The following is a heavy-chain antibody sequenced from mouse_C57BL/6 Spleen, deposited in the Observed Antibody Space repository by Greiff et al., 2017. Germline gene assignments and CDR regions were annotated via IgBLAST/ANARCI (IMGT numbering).Heavy chain of an antibody. CDR1: GYAFTNYL. J-gene: IGHJ2*01. Sequence: VQLQQSGAELVRPGTSVKVSCKASGYAFTNYLIEWVKQRPGQGLEWIGVINPGSGGTNYNEKFKGKATLTADKSSSTAYMQLSSLTSEDSAVYFWARENTTVVPYFDYWGQGTTLTVSS. CDR3: ARENTTVVPYFDY. CDR2: INPGSGGT. V-gene: IGHV1-54*01. D-gene: IGHD1-1*01.